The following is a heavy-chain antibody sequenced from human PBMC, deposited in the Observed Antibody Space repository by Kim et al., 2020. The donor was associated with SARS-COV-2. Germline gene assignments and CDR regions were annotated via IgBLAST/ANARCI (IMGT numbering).Heavy chain of an antibody. J-gene: IGHJ4*02. CDR2: IDPNDGGA. V-gene: IGHV1-2*06. CDR1: GYTFFAYN. D-gene: IGHD2-8*02. CDR3: ARDLIRTAHWELDF. Sequence: ASVKVSCKASGYTFFAYNIHWVRQAPGQGPEWMGRIDPNDGGANYPQKFRGKITMTRDTSTSTVYLELSSVRSDDTAMYFCARDLIRTAHWELDFWGQGTLVTVSS.